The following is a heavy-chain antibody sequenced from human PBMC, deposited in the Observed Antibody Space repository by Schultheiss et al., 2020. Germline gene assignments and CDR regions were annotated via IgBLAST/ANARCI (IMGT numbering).Heavy chain of an antibody. D-gene: IGHD4-17*01. Sequence: GESLKISCAASGFTFDDYTMHWVRQAPGKGLEWVSLISWDGGSTYYADSVKGRFTISRDNSKNSLYLQMNSLRTEDTALYYCAKDMRRATVTTGFGDAFDIWGQGTMVTVSS. CDR1: GFTFDDYT. J-gene: IGHJ3*02. V-gene: IGHV3-43*01. CDR3: AKDMRRATVTTGFGDAFDI. CDR2: ISWDGGST.